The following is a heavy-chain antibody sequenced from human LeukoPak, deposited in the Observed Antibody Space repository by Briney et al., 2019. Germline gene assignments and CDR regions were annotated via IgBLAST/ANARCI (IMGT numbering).Heavy chain of an antibody. CDR1: GFTFSSYD. CDR3: ARNYGSGSYYNY. J-gene: IGHJ4*02. Sequence: GGSLRLSCAASGFTFSSYDMHWVRQATGKGLEWVSAIGTAGDTYYPGSVKGRFTISRDNAKNSLYLQMNSLRAEDTAVYYCARNYGSGSYYNYWGQGTLVTVSS. D-gene: IGHD3-10*01. CDR2: IGTAGDT. V-gene: IGHV3-13*01.